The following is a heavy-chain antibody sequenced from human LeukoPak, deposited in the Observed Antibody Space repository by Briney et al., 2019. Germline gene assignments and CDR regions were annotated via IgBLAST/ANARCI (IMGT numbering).Heavy chain of an antibody. Sequence: GESLKISCKASGYSFTDYWIGWVRPIPGKGLEWMAMMYPGDSDTRYSPSFRGQVTISADTSISTAYLQWSSLKASDTAMYYCARVYGLAWGQGTLVTVSS. D-gene: IGHD4-17*01. J-gene: IGHJ4*02. CDR1: GYSFTDYW. V-gene: IGHV5-51*01. CDR3: ARVYGLA. CDR2: MYPGDSDT.